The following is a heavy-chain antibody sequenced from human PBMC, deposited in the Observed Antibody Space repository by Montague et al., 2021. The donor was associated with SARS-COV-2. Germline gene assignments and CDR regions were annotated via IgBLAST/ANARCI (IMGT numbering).Heavy chain of an antibody. Sequence: SLRLSCAASGFNFQTYGMHWVRQAPGKGLEWVAVIAFHGRQQYYADSVEGRSTISRDNSKNTVYLEIKDLTVEDTAVYYCARGSVVYGDYGPLDYWGQGTLVTVSS. CDR2: IAFHGRQQ. CDR1: GFNFQTYG. D-gene: IGHD4-17*01. CDR3: ARGSVVYGDYGPLDY. V-gene: IGHV3-33*05. J-gene: IGHJ4*02.